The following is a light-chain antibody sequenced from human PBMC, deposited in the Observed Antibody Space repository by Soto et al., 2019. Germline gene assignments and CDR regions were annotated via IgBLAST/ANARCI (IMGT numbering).Light chain of an antibody. CDR3: SAWDDSLNGYV. CDR2: SNY. V-gene: IGLV1-44*01. CDR1: SSNIGSKT. Sequence: QSLLTQPPSASGTPGQRVTISCSGSSSNIGSKTVNWYQQLPGTAPKLLIYSNYQRPSGVPDRFSGSKSGTSASLAISGLQSEDEADYYCSAWDDSLNGYVFGTGNKVTVL. J-gene: IGLJ1*01.